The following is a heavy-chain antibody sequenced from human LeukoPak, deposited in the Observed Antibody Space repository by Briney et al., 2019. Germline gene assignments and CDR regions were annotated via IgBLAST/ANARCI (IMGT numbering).Heavy chain of an antibody. CDR2: INHSGST. J-gene: IGHJ4*02. V-gene: IGHV4-34*01. CDR3: ARRPRGCYYKE. Sequence: SETLSLTCAVYGGSFSGYYWSWIRHPPGKGLEWIGEINHSGSTNYNPSLKSRVTISVDTSKNQFSLKLSSVTAADTAVYYCARRPRGCYYKEWGQGTLVTVSS. D-gene: IGHD3-10*01. CDR1: GGSFSGYY.